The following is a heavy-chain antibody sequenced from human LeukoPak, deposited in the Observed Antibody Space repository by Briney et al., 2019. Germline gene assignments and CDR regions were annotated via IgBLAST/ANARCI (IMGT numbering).Heavy chain of an antibody. CDR1: GGSISSYY. CDR3: ARDKLVRGVWWFDP. V-gene: IGHV4-4*07. CDR2: IYTSGST. D-gene: IGHD3-10*01. Sequence: SETLSLTCTVSGGSISSYYWSWIRQPAGKGLEWIGRIYTSGSTNYNPSLKSRVTMSVDTSKNQFSLKLSSVTAADTAVYYCARDKLVRGVWWFDPWGQGTLVTVSS. J-gene: IGHJ5*02.